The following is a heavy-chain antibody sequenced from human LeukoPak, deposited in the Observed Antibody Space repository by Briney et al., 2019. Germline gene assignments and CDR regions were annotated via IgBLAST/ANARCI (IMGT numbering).Heavy chain of an antibody. J-gene: IGHJ4*02. D-gene: IGHD6-19*01. V-gene: IGHV4-59*08. CDR1: GGSISGYY. CDR2: IYHSENT. Sequence: SETLSLTCAVSGGSISGYYWSWIRQPPGKELEWIGYIYHSENTNYNPALRSRVTISLATSKNQFSLKLNSVTTADTAVYFCTRRVAVTGTPKAYFDYWGQGILVTVSS. CDR3: TRRVAVTGTPKAYFDY.